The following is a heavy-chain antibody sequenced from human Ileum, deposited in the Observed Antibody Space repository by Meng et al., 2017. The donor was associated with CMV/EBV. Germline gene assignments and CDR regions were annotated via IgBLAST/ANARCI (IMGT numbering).Heavy chain of an antibody. D-gene: IGHD6-19*01. CDR3: ASSSGWWRIDY. CDR2: VSQDGRT. Sequence: TWSVAGVSVSNAYWGTWVRQAPGKGLEWIGEVSQDGRTNSNPSLKSRLSMSVDKSKNQFSLNLRSVTAADTASYFCASSSGWWRIDYWGHGTLVTVSS. CDR1: GVSVSNAYW. V-gene: IGHV4-4*01. J-gene: IGHJ4*01.